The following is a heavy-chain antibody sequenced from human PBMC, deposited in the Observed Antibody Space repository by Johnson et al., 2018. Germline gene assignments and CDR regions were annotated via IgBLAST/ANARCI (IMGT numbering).Heavy chain of an antibody. D-gene: IGHD2-15*01. CDR1: GFTFNTYG. Sequence: QVQLVESGGGVVQAGKSLRVSCAACGFTFNTYGMHWVRQTPGKGLEWVGLISHDGSSTSHADSVKGRFTIYRDNSKNTLYLEMNTLRGEDTAVYYCARDLGRGRYFDYWGQGTLVTVSS. J-gene: IGHJ4*02. CDR2: ISHDGSST. CDR3: ARDLGRGRYFDY. V-gene: IGHV3-33*05.